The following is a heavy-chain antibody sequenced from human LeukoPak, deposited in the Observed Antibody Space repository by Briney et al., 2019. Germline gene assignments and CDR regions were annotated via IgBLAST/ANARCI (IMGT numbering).Heavy chain of an antibody. CDR1: GYTFTGYY. CDR2: INPNSGGT. Sequence: GASVKVSCKASGYTFTGYYMHWVRQAPGQGLEWMGWINPNSGGTNYAQKFQGRVTMTRDTSISTAYMELSRLRSDDTAVYYCAREGSTLTYYYCSSTSCYRYFDLWGRGTLVTVSS. V-gene: IGHV1-2*02. D-gene: IGHD2-2*01. CDR3: AREGSTLTYYYCSSTSCYRYFDL. J-gene: IGHJ2*01.